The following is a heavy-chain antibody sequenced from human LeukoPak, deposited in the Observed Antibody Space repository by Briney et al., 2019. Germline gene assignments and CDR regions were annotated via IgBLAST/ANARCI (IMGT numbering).Heavy chain of an antibody. CDR2: ISGSRGST. V-gene: IGHV3-23*01. J-gene: IGHJ4*02. D-gene: IGHD4-17*01. CDR1: GFTFSTYG. Sequence: GGTLRLSCAVSGFTFSTYGMSWVRQAPGKGLEWVSPISGSRGSTYYADSVKGRFTISRDNSKNTLYLQMNSLRAEDTAVYYCAKRRSTVTSYYYFDYWGQGTLVTVSS. CDR3: AKRRSTVTSYYYFDY.